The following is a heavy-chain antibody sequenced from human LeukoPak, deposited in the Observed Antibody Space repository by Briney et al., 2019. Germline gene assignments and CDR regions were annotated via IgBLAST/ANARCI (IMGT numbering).Heavy chain of an antibody. J-gene: IGHJ6*02. D-gene: IGHD3-10*01. V-gene: IGHV1-2*02. CDR1: GYTFTCYY. CDR3: ASALWFGELLFLPEFYYYYGMDV. Sequence: ASVKVSCKASGYTFTCYYMHWVRQAPGQGLEWMGWINPNSGGTDYAQKFQGRVTMTRDTSISTAYMELSRLRSDDTAVYYCASALWFGELLFLPEFYYYYGMDVWGQGTTVTVSS. CDR2: INPNSGGT.